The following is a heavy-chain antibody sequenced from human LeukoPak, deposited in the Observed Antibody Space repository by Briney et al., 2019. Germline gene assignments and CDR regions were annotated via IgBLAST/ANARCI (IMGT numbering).Heavy chain of an antibody. CDR2: ISYDGVNK. Sequence: GKSLRLSCAASGFTFSNYGMHWVRQAPGKGLEGVALISYDGVNKYYADSVKGRFTISRDNSKNTLYLRMNSLRVEDTALYYCAKLRELVTYYYYYGLDVWGQGTTVTVSS. V-gene: IGHV3-30*18. D-gene: IGHD1-1*01. J-gene: IGHJ6*02. CDR1: GFTFSNYG. CDR3: AKLRELVTYYYYYGLDV.